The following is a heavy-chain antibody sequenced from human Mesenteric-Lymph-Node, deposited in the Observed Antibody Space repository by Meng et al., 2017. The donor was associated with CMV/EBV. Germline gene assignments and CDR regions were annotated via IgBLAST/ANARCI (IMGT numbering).Heavy chain of an antibody. D-gene: IGHD3-10*01. CDR1: GYTFTTYD. Sequence: ASVKVSCKASGYTFTTYDINWVRQATGQGLEWVGWMNPNSGNTKYAQKFQGRVTMTRDTSTSTVYMELSSLRSEDTAVYFCTRELYASGVGGFFDYWGQGTLVTVSS. J-gene: IGHJ4*02. CDR3: TRELYASGVGGFFDY. V-gene: IGHV1-8*01. CDR2: MNPNSGNT.